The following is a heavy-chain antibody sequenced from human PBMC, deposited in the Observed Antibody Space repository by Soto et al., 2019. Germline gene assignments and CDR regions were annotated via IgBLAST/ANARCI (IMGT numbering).Heavy chain of an antibody. CDR2: IKSKADGGAR. D-gene: IGHD1-1*01. Sequence: EVQMVQSGGDLVKPGGSLRLSCVTSGFMFSSAWMSWVRQAPGKGLEWVARIKSKADGGARDYAAPVKGRFTISRDDSKNTVYLQMNSLRAEDTAVYYCVEGWNDFWGLGTLVTVSS. V-gene: IGHV3-15*01. J-gene: IGHJ4*02. CDR3: VEGWNDF. CDR1: GFMFSSAW.